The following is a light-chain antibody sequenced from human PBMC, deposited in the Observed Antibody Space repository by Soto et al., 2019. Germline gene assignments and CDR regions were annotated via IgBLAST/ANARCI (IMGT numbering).Light chain of an antibody. CDR3: QQYRSWHRA. J-gene: IGKJ1*01. V-gene: IGKV3-15*01. CDR2: GAS. Sequence: EIVLTQSPAALSVSPGGRATLSCRASQDVMYDLAWYQQKPGQAPRLLVYGASTRATDAPPRFRGSGSGREFSLTISSLQSEDFATYNFQQYRSWHRAFGQRATVEIK. CDR1: QDVMYD.